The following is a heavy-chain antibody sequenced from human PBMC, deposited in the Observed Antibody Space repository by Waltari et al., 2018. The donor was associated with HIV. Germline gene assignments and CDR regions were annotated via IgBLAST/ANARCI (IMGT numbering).Heavy chain of an antibody. CDR1: GGTFSSYA. CDR2: ISPIFGTA. V-gene: IGHV1-69*01. Sequence: QVQLVQSGAEVKKPGSSVKVSCKASGGTFSSYAISWVRQAPGQGLEWMGGISPIFGTANYAQKFQGRVTITADESTSTAYMELSSLRSEDTAVYYCAREGWGDCSGGSCRGGFDYWGQGTLVTVSS. D-gene: IGHD2-15*01. CDR3: AREGWGDCSGGSCRGGFDY. J-gene: IGHJ4*02.